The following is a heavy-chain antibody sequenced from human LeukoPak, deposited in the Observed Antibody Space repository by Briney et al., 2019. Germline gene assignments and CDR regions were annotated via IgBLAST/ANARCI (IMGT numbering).Heavy chain of an antibody. Sequence: GESLTISCKTSGYNFTTSWIGWVRQMSGKGLEWMGIIYPGDSDARYSPSFQGQVTFSADKSITTAYLQWSSLKASDTAMYYCARSHGSGSLDVWGQGTLVTVSS. CDR1: GYNFTTSW. CDR2: IYPGDSDA. V-gene: IGHV5-51*01. D-gene: IGHD3-22*01. CDR3: ARSHGSGSLDV. J-gene: IGHJ4*02.